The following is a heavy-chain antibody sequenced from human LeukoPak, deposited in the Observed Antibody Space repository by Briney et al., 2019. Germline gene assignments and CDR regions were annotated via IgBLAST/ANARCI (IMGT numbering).Heavy chain of an antibody. Sequence: GASVKVSCKASGYTFTSYGIRGVRQAPGQGLEWMGWISAYNGNTNYAQKFKGRVTMTTDTLTTTAHMELRSLRSDDTAVYYCAREGEGGPGAMSWFQYYYYYMDVWGKGTTVIVSS. V-gene: IGHV1-18*01. CDR3: AREGEGGPGAMSWFQYYYYYMDV. D-gene: IGHD2-2*01. CDR1: GYTFTSYG. CDR2: ISAYNGNT. J-gene: IGHJ6*03.